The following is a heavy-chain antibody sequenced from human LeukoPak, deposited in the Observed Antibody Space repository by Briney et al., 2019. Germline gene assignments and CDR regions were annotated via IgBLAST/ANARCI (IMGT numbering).Heavy chain of an antibody. D-gene: IGHD4-23*01. Sequence: ASVKVSCKASGYTFISYYMHWVRQAPGQGLEWMGIINPSGGSTTYAQMFQGRVILTRDTSTRTVYMELYSLRSEDTAVYYCAKGGRDYGDSSGTDWGQGTLVTVSS. V-gene: IGHV1-46*01. CDR1: GYTFISYY. CDR3: AKGGRDYGDSSGTD. J-gene: IGHJ4*02. CDR2: INPSGGST.